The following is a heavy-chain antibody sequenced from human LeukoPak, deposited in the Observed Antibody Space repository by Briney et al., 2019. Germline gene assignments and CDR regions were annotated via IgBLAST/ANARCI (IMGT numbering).Heavy chain of an antibody. CDR1: GYSFSSYY. CDR2: INPSGGST. Sequence: ASVKVSCKASGYSFSSYYMHWVRQAPGQGLEWMGIINPSGGSTSYAQKFQGRVTTTRDTSTSTVYMDLSSLRSEDTAVYYCARSYGDYAFDPWGQGTLVTVSS. CDR3: ARSYGDYAFDP. V-gene: IGHV1-46*01. J-gene: IGHJ5*02. D-gene: IGHD4-17*01.